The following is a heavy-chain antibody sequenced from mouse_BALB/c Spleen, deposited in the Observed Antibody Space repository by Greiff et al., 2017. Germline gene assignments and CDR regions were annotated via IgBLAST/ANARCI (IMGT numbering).Heavy chain of an antibody. CDR2: ISSGGST. D-gene: IGHD1-1*01. V-gene: IGHV5-6-5*01. Sequence: DVKLVESGGGLVKPGGSLKLSCAASGFTFSSYAMSWVRQTPEKRLEWVASISSGGSTYYPDSVKGRFTISRDNARNILYLQMSSLRSEDTAMYYCARRDYYGTWFAYWGQGTLVTVSA. CDR3: ARRDYYGTWFAY. CDR1: GFTFSSYA. J-gene: IGHJ3*01.